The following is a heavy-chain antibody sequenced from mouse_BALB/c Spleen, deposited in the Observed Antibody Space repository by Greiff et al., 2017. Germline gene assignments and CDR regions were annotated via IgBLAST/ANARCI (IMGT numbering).Heavy chain of an antibody. Sequence: DVQLVESGPGLVKPSQSLSLTCSVTGYSITSGYYWNWIRQFPGNKLEWMGYISYDGSNNYNPSLKNRISITRDTSKNQFFLKLNSVTTEDTATYYCARDGNYGSYFDYWGQGTTLTVSS. D-gene: IGHD2-1*01. CDR3: ARDGNYGSYFDY. CDR2: ISYDGSN. CDR1: GYSITSGYY. J-gene: IGHJ2*01. V-gene: IGHV3-6*02.